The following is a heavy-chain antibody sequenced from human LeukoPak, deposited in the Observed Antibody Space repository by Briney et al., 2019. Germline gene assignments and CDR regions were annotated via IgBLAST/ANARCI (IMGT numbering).Heavy chain of an antibody. CDR3: ARDYLVGAPLDS. Sequence: SETLTLTCTVSGVSVTNYYWAWIRQPAGKGLEWIGRMYISGSANYNPSLKSRVTISIDKTKNQFSLKLRSVTAADTAVYYCARDYLVGAPLDSWGQGTLVTVSP. CDR2: MYISGSA. CDR1: GVSVTNYY. V-gene: IGHV4-4*07. D-gene: IGHD1-26*01. J-gene: IGHJ4*02.